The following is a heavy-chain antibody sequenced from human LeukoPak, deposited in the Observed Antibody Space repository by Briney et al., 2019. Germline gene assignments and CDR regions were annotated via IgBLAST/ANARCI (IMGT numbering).Heavy chain of an antibody. Sequence: ASVKVSCKASGYTFTSYGISWVRQAPGQGLEWMGWISAYNGNTNYAQKLQGRVTMTTDTSTSTAYMELSRLRSDDTAVYYCANPTYYDFWSGYSDEDYWGQGTLVTVSS. D-gene: IGHD3-3*01. CDR3: ANPTYYDFWSGYSDEDY. J-gene: IGHJ4*02. V-gene: IGHV1-18*01. CDR1: GYTFTSYG. CDR2: ISAYNGNT.